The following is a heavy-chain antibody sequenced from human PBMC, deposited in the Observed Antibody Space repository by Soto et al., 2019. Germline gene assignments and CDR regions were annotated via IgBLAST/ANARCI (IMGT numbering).Heavy chain of an antibody. V-gene: IGHV3-30-3*01. CDR2: ISDDGDNR. J-gene: IGHJ5*02. CDR3: ARDGPIAAAGNNWFDP. D-gene: IGHD6-13*01. Sequence: QVQLVESGGDVVQPGRSLRLSCTASGFTFSIYTMHWVRQSPGKGLEWLAFISDDGDNRYYAESVRGRFTISRDNSKNTLYLQMDSLRPEDTAVYYCARDGPIAAAGNNWFDPWGQGTLVTVSS. CDR1: GFTFSIYT.